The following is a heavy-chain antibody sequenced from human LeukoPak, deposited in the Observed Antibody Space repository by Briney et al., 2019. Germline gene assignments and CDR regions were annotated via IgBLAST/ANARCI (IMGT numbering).Heavy chain of an antibody. CDR2: INHSGST. D-gene: IGHD4-23*01. CDR1: GGSFSGYY. J-gene: IGHJ4*02. Sequence: SETLSLTCAVYGGSFSGYYWSWIRQPPGKGLEWIGEINHSGSTNYNPSLKSRVTISVDTSKNQFSLKLSSVTAADTAVYYCASSITTVVTPGLDYWGQGTLVTVSS. CDR3: ASSITTVVTPGLDY. V-gene: IGHV4-34*01.